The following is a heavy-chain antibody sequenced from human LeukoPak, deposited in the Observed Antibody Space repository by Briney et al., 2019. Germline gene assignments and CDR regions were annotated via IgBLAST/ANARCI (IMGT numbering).Heavy chain of an antibody. CDR1: GYTFTNYY. J-gene: IGHJ4*02. Sequence: ASVKVSCKASGYTFTNYYMHWVRQAPGQGLEWMGIINPLGGSTTYPQNFQGRVTMTRDTSTSTVYMELSSLRSEDTAVYYCARVERFTQPPDYRGQGTLVTVSS. CDR2: INPLGGST. D-gene: IGHD2-2*01. CDR3: ARVERFTQPPDY. V-gene: IGHV1-46*01.